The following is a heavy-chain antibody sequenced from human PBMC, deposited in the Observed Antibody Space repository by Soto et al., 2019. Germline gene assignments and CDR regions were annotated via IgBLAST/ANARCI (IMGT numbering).Heavy chain of an antibody. CDR1: GGSISSYY. CDR3: ARPLYSGYDYILDP. V-gene: IGHV4-59*08. J-gene: IGHJ5*02. Sequence: PSATLSLTCTVSGGSISSYYWSWIRQPPGKGLEWIGYIYYSGSTNYNPSLKSRVTISVDTSKNQFSLKPSSVTAADTAVYYCARPLYSGYDYILDPWGQGTLVTVSS. D-gene: IGHD5-12*01. CDR2: IYYSGST.